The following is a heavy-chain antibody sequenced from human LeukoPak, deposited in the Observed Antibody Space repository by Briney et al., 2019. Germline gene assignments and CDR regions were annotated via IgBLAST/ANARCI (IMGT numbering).Heavy chain of an antibody. Sequence: PGRSLRLSCAASGFTFSSYGMHWVRQSPDKGLEWVAVITYDGGNMYYADSVKGRFTISRDNSKNTLFLQMNSLRPEDTAVYYCAKGDYCSGGNCYRILDAFDIWGQGTMVTVSS. D-gene: IGHD2-15*01. J-gene: IGHJ3*02. V-gene: IGHV3-30*18. CDR3: AKGDYCSGGNCYRILDAFDI. CDR2: ITYDGGNM. CDR1: GFTFSSYG.